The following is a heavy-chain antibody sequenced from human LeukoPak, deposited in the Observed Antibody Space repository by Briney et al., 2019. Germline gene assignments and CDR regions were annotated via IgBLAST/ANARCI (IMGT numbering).Heavy chain of an antibody. V-gene: IGHV1-46*01. CDR3: AREATLGDYGMDV. J-gene: IGHJ6*02. D-gene: IGHD5-12*01. CDR1: GYTFTSYY. CDR2: INPSGGST. Sequence: GASVKVSCKASGYTFTSYYMHWVRQAPGQGLEWMGIINPSGGSTSYAQKFQGWVTMTRDTSISTAYMELSRLRSDDTAVYYCAREATLGDYGMDVWGQGTTVTVSS.